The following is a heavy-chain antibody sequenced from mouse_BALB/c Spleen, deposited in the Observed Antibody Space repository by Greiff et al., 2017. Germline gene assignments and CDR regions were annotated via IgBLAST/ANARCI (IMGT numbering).Heavy chain of an antibody. Sequence: QVQLKQSGAELMKPGASVKISCKATGYTFSSYWIEWVKQRPGHGLEWIGEILPGSGSTNYNEKFKGKATFTADTSSNTAYMQLSSLTSEDSAVYYCARDLTMITTGVAMDYWGQGTSVTVSS. CDR3: ARDLTMITTGVAMDY. J-gene: IGHJ4*01. D-gene: IGHD2-4*01. CDR2: ILPGSGST. V-gene: IGHV1-9*01. CDR1: GYTFSSYW.